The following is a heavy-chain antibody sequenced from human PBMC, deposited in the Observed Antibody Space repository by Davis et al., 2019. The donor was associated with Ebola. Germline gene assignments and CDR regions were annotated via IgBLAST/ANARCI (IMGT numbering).Heavy chain of an antibody. CDR2: IKQDGSEK. Sequence: GGSLRLSCAASGFTFSSYWMSWVRQAPGKGLEWVANIKQDGSEKYYVDSVKGRFTISRDNAKNSLYLQMNSLRAEDTAVYYCARDLVQGVIFYYGMDVWGQGTTVTVSS. CDR3: ARDLVQGVIFYYGMDV. CDR1: GFTFSSYW. J-gene: IGHJ6*02. V-gene: IGHV3-7*03. D-gene: IGHD3-10*01.